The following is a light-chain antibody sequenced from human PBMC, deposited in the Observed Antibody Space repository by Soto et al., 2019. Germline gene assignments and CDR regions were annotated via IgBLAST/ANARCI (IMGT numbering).Light chain of an antibody. CDR2: GAS. V-gene: IGKV3-15*01. CDR3: QQYDNWPHT. J-gene: IGKJ2*01. CDR1: HNLSRT. Sequence: EMVMTQSPAPLSVSPGERATLSCRASHNLSRTLAWYPQQPGQAPRLLIYGASTRATGIPARFSVSGSGTDFTLTISSLQSEDGAVYYCQQYDNWPHTVGQGTKLEIK.